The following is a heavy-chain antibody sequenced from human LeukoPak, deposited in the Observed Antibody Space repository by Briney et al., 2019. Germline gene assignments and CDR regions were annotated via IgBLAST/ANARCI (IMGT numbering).Heavy chain of an antibody. D-gene: IGHD4-23*01. CDR1: GFTFNKYT. J-gene: IGHJ6*03. CDR3: ARDGDTVLTRGYYNYMDV. Sequence: GGTLRLSCAASGFTFNKYTMNWVRQAPGKGLEWVSSITSSSSYIYYADSVKGRFTISRDNAKKSLSLQMNSLRAEDTAVYYCARDGDTVLTRGYYNYMDVWGKGTTLTVSS. V-gene: IGHV3-21*01. CDR2: ITSSSSYI.